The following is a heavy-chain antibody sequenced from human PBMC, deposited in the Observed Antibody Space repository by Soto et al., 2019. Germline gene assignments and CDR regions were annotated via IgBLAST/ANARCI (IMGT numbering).Heavy chain of an antibody. J-gene: IGHJ1*01. CDR3: ERGYGTTGSVYFHL. Sequence: GASLRLSCAASGFTFSGYWMHWFRQAPGKGLVWVSRVNTDGSSTSHADSVKGRFTISRDNAKNTLYLQMNSLRAEDTAVYYCERGYGTTGSVYFHLWGQGT. CDR1: GFTFSGYW. CDR2: VNTDGSST. V-gene: IGHV3-74*01. D-gene: IGHD2-8*01.